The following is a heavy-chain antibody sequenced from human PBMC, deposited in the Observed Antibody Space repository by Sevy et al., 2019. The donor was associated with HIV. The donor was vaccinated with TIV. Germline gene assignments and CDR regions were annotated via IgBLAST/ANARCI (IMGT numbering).Heavy chain of an antibody. CDR2: LSSDNVGST. D-gene: IGHD3-9*01. V-gene: IGHV3-64D*06. CDR3: VKDRIETILWSKGDWFDP. CDR1: GFTFSNYA. J-gene: IGHJ5*02. Sequence: GGSLRLSCSASGFTFSNYAMHWARQAPGKGLEYVSGLSSDNVGSTYYSDSVNGRFTISRDNSKNTLYLQMSSLRTEDTAVYYCVKDRIETILWSKGDWFDPWGQGTLVTVSS.